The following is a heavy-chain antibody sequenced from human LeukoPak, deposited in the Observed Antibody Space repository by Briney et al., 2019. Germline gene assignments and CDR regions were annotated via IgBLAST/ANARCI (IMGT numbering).Heavy chain of an antibody. J-gene: IGHJ6*03. Sequence: GGSLRLSCAASGFTFDDYGMSWVRQAPGKGLEWVSAISGSGGSTYYADSVKGRFTISRDNSKNTLYLQMNSLRAGDTAVYYCAKESRLGGSYYSLYYYYYMDVWGKGTTVTISS. D-gene: IGHD1-26*01. CDR1: GFTFDDYG. CDR2: ISGSGGST. CDR3: AKESRLGGSYYSLYYYYYMDV. V-gene: IGHV3-23*01.